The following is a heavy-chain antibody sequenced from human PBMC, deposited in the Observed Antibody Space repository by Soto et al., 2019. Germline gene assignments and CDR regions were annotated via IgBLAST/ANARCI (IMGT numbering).Heavy chain of an antibody. CDR2: ISYDGSNK. V-gene: IGHV3-30-3*01. D-gene: IGHD6-19*01. J-gene: IGHJ1*01. CDR3: ASVAAVAGDFFQH. Sequence: PGGSLRLSCAASGVTFSSYAMDGVRQAPGKGLEWVAVISYDGSNKYYADSVKGRFTISRDNSKNTLYLQMNSLRAEDTAVYYCASVAAVAGDFFQHWGQGTLVTVSS. CDR1: GVTFSSYA.